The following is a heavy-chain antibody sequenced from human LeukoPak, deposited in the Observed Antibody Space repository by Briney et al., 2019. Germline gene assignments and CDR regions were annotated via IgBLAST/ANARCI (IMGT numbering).Heavy chain of an antibody. V-gene: IGHV1-3*01. CDR3: AREIRGSGSYFDY. CDR2: INAGNGNT. J-gene: IGHJ4*02. D-gene: IGHD3-10*01. Sequence: VGPVKVSCKASGYTFTSYAMHWVRQAPGQRLEWMGWINAGNGNTKYSQKFQGRVTITRDTSASTAYMELSSLRSEDTAVYYCAREIRGSGSYFDYWAREPWSPSPQ. CDR1: GYTFTSYA.